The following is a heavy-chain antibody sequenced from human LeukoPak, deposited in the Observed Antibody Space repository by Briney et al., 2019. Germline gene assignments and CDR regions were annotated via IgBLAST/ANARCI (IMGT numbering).Heavy chain of an antibody. J-gene: IGHJ4*02. CDR1: GGSVSTINSY. D-gene: IGHD3-9*01. V-gene: IGHV4-39*02. CDR2: VYYSGRA. Sequence: NPSETLSLTCTVSGGSVSTINSYWGWVRQPPGEGLEWIGNVYYSGRANYSPSLRSRVTMSVYTSKNRFSLKMTSVTAADTAVYFCARLRKGRYFDYFFEKWGQGTLVTVSS. CDR3: ARLRKGRYFDYFFEK.